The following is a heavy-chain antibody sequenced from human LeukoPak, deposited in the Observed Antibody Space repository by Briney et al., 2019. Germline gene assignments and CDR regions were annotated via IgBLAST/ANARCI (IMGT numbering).Heavy chain of an antibody. CDR1: GGSISSSSYY. V-gene: IGHV4-39*01. CDR2: IYYSGST. D-gene: IGHD6-6*01. CDR3: ARRGIDARLFDY. Sequence: SETLSLTCTVSGGSISSSSYYWGWIRQPPGKGLEWIGSIYYSGSTYYNPSLKSRVTISVDTSKNQFSLKLSSVTAADTAVYYCARRGIDARLFDYWGQGTLVTVSS. J-gene: IGHJ4*02.